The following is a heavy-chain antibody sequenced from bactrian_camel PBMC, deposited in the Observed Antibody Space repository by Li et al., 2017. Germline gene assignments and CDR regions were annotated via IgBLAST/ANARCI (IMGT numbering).Heavy chain of an antibody. D-gene: IGHD6*01. V-gene: IGHV3S31*01. CDR1: GFQFNTYA. CDR3: AEGRGSRGEHCYSLNY. CDR2: IGALPPVP. Sequence: DVQLVESGGDLVQPGGSLRLSCAASGFQFNTYAMNWVRQAPGKELEWVSTIGALPPVPYYSDSVKGRFTSSRDNAKNTVNLQMNSLKPEDTAMYYCAEGRGSRGEHCYSLNYWGQGTQVTVS. J-gene: IGHJ4*01.